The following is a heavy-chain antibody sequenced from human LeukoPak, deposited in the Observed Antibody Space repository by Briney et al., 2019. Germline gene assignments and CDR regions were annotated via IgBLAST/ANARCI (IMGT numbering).Heavy chain of an antibody. V-gene: IGHV4-4*02. CDR3: ARRSSGWYY. CDR2: IYHCGST. J-gene: IGHJ4*02. CDR1: GGSISSSNW. D-gene: IGHD6-19*01. Sequence: SETLSLTCAVSGGSISSSNWWSWVRQPPGKGLEWIGEIYHCGSTNYNRSLTSRVAISVDKSKNQFSLKLSSVTAADTAVYYCARRSSGWYYWGQGTLVTVSS.